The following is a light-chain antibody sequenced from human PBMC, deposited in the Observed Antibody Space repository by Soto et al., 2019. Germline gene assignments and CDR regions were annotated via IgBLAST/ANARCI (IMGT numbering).Light chain of an antibody. J-gene: IGLJ1*01. V-gene: IGLV2-14*03. CDR1: SSDVGGYNY. Sequence: QSVLTEPASVSGSPGQSMAISCTGSSSDVGGYNYVSWYQQHPGKAPKLMIKDVTDRPSGVPDRFSASKSGNTASLTISGLQAEDEADYYCSSYTSSNTEVFGTGTKVTVL. CDR2: DVT. CDR3: SSYTSSNTEV.